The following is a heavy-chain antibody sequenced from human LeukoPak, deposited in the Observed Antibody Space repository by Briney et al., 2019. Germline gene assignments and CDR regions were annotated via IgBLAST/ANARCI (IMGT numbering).Heavy chain of an antibody. CDR3: ARDQDRVGYNYLRAFDI. V-gene: IGHV4-4*07. CDR1: GASVTSYT. Sequence: SETLSLTCSVSGASVTSYTWSWIRQPAGKGLEWIGRIYTSGTTNYTPSLKSRVTISVDTSKNQISLRLRFGTAAETAVYFCARDQDRVGYNYLRAFDIWGQGAMVTVSS. CDR2: IYTSGTT. D-gene: IGHD5-24*01. J-gene: IGHJ3*02.